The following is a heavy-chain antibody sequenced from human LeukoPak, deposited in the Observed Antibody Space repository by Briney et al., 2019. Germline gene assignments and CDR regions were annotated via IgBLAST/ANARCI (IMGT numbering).Heavy chain of an antibody. V-gene: IGHV4-34*01. CDR3: ARGRYYYDSSGPGPDY. D-gene: IGHD3-22*01. CDR1: GGSFSGYY. CDR2: INHSGST. Sequence: PSETLSLTCSVYGGSFSGYYWSWIRQPPGKGLEWIGEINHSGSTNYNPSLKSRVTISVDTSKNQFSLKLSSVTAADTAVYYCARGRYYYDSSGPGPDYWGQGTLVTVSS. J-gene: IGHJ4*02.